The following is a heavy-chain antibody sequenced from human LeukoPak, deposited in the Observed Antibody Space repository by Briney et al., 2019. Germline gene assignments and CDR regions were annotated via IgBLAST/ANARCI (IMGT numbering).Heavy chain of an antibody. CDR3: AKGSSSSWYQMWD. D-gene: IGHD6-13*01. J-gene: IGHJ4*02. V-gene: IGHV3-23*01. Sequence: GGSLRLSCAASGFTFSNYAMSWVRQAPGKGLEWVSAISGSGGNTYYADSVKGRFTTSRDNSKNTLFLQMNSLRAEDTAVYYCAKGSSSSWYQMWDWGQGTLVTVSS. CDR1: GFTFSNYA. CDR2: ISGSGGNT.